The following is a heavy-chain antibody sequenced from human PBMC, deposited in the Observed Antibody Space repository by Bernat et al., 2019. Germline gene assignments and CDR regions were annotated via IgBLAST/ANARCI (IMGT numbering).Heavy chain of an antibody. Sequence: EVQLLESGGGLVQPGGSLRLSCAASGFTFSSYAMSWVRQAPGKGLEWVSAMSGSGGSTYYADSVKGRFTISRDNSKNTLYLQMNSLRAGDTAVYYCARGAVAGRFVDYWGQGTLVTVSS. CDR1: GFTFSSYA. V-gene: IGHV3-23*01. CDR3: ARGAVAGRFVDY. D-gene: IGHD6-19*01. CDR2: MSGSGGST. J-gene: IGHJ4*02.